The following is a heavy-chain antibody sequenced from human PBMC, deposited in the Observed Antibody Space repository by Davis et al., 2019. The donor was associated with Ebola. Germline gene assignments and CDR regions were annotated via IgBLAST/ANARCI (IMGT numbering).Heavy chain of an antibody. D-gene: IGHD6-6*01. J-gene: IGHJ6*02. Sequence: AASVKVSCKASGYTFTSYAMHWVRQAPGQRLEWMGWINAGNGNTKYSQKFQGRVTITRDTSASTAYMELSSLRSEDTAVYYCAILYSSSSPYYYYYGMDVWGQGTTVTVSS. CDR3: AILYSSSSPYYYYYGMDV. CDR2: INAGNGNT. CDR1: GYTFTSYA. V-gene: IGHV1-3*01.